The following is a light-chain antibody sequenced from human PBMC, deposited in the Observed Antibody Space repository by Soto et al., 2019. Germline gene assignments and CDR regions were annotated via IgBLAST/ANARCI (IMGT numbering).Light chain of an antibody. V-gene: IGKV3-15*01. CDR2: GAS. CDR3: QRYNNWPPT. Sequence: EIVTTQSPATLSVSPGERATLSCRASQSVSSKLAWYQQKPGQAPRLLIYGASTRATGIPARFSGSGSGTEFTLTISSLQSEDFAVYYCQRYNNWPPTFGQGTKVEIK. J-gene: IGKJ1*01. CDR1: QSVSSK.